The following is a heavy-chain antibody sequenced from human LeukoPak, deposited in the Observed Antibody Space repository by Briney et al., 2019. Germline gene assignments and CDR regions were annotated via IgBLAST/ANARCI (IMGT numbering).Heavy chain of an antibody. CDR3: ARGAAIDSSGYFRSDAFDI. J-gene: IGHJ3*02. V-gene: IGHV3-13*01. CDR1: GFTFSSYD. Sequence: GGSLRLSCAAAGFTFSSYDMHWIRQATGKGLECVSAIGTAGDTYYPGTVKSRFTISRENAKNSLYLQMNRMRGGDTAVYYCARGAAIDSSGYFRSDAFDIWGQGTMVTVSS. CDR2: IGTAGDT. D-gene: IGHD3-22*01.